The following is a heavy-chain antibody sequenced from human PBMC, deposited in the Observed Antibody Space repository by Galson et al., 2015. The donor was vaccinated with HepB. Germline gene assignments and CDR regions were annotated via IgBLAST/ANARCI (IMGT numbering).Heavy chain of an antibody. J-gene: IGHJ4*02. V-gene: IGHV3-73*01. D-gene: IGHD4-17*01. Sequence: SLRLSCAASGFTFSGSAMHWVRQASGKGLEWVGRIRSKANSYATAYAASVKGRFTISRDDSKNTAYLQMNSLKTEDTAVYHCTRQEGDYGDYVDFDYWGQGTLVTVSS. CDR2: IRSKANSYAT. CDR1: GFTFSGSA. CDR3: TRQEGDYGDYVDFDY.